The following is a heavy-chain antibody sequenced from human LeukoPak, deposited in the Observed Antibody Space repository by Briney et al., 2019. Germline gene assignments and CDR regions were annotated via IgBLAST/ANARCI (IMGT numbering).Heavy chain of an antibody. CDR3: ARESRNGDYAFDY. CDR1: GFTVSSNY. J-gene: IGHJ4*02. D-gene: IGHD4-17*01. V-gene: IGHV3-53*01. Sequence: GGSLRLSCAASGFTVSSNYMSWVRQAPGKGLEWVSVIYSGGSTYYADSVKGRFTISRDNSKNTLYLQRNSLRAEDTAVYYCARESRNGDYAFDYWGQGTLVTVSS. CDR2: IYSGGST.